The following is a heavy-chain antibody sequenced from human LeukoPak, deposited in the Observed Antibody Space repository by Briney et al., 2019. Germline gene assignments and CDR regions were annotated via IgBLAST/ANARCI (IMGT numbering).Heavy chain of an antibody. Sequence: PGGSLRLSCAASGFTFSSYWMHWVRQAPGKGLEWVSSISSSSSYIYYADSVKGRFTISRDNAKNSLYLQMNSLRAGDTAVYYCARDLCLDTAMVTAFDIWGQGTMVTVSS. CDR2: ISSSSSYI. CDR3: ARDLCLDTAMVTAFDI. D-gene: IGHD5-18*01. CDR1: GFTFSSYW. V-gene: IGHV3-21*01. J-gene: IGHJ3*02.